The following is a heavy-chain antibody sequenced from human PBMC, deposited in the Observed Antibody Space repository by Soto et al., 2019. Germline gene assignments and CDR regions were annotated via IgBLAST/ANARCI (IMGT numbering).Heavy chain of an antibody. V-gene: IGHV1-69*12. D-gene: IGHD3-3*01. CDR3: ARDPPYYDFWSGPRGYYYYGMDV. J-gene: IGHJ6*02. CDR1: GGTFSSYA. CDR2: IIPIFGTA. Sequence: QVQLVQSGAEVKKPGSSVKVSCKASGGTFSSYAISWVRQAPGQGLEWMGGIIPIFGTANYAQKFQGRVTITADESTSTAYMELSSLRSEDTAVYYCARDPPYYDFWSGPRGYYYYGMDVWGQGTTVTVSS.